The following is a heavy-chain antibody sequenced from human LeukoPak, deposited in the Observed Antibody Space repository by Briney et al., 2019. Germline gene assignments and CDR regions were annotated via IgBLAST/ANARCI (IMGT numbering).Heavy chain of an antibody. Sequence: ASVKVSCKASGYTFIFYYMHWVRQAPGQGLEWMGWINPHSGGTNSEQNFQGRVTMSRDTSISTVYMELSRLRSDDTALYYCAREGVIGDGYNFFDYWGQGTLVTVSS. J-gene: IGHJ4*02. V-gene: IGHV1-2*02. CDR1: GYTFIFYY. CDR3: AREGVIGDGYNFFDY. D-gene: IGHD5-24*01. CDR2: INPHSGGT.